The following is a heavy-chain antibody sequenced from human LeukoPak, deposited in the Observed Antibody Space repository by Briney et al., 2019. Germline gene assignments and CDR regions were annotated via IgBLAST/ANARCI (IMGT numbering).Heavy chain of an antibody. CDR1: GFTFSSYG. J-gene: IGHJ4*02. Sequence: PGRSLRLSCAASGFTFSSYGMHWVRQAPGKGLEWVAVIWYDGSNKYYADSVKGRFTISRDNSKNTLYLQMNSLRAEDTAVYYCARGGMYCSGGSCYLFDYWGQGTLVTVSS. CDR3: ARGGMYCSGGSCYLFDY. CDR2: IWYDGSNK. V-gene: IGHV3-33*01. D-gene: IGHD2-15*01.